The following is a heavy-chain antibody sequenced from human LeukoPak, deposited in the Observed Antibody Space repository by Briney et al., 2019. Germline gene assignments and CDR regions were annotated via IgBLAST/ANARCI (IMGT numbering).Heavy chain of an antibody. V-gene: IGHV1-8*03. CDR1: GYTFTSYD. CDR2: MNPNSGNT. CDR3: ARSEGDFLRSWYYYMDV. Sequence: ASVKVSCKASGYTFTSYDINWVRQATGQGLEWMGWMNPNSGNTGYAQKFQGRVTITRNTSISTAYMELSSLRSEDTAVYYCARSEGDFLRSWYYYMDVWGKGTTVTVSS. J-gene: IGHJ6*03. D-gene: IGHD3-16*01.